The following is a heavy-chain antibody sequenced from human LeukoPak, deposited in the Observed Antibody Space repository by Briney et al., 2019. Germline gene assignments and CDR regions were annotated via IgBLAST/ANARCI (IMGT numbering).Heavy chain of an antibody. CDR1: GFTFSSYA. V-gene: IGHV3-7*01. D-gene: IGHD3-3*01. CDR3: ARVRFLEWSDY. CDR2: INQEGSEK. Sequence: GGSLRLSCAASGFTFSSYAMTWVRQAPGKGPEWVANINQEGSEKYYGDSVKGRFTISRDNAKNTLYLEMNSLRAEDTAVYYCARVRFLEWSDYWGQGTLVTVSP. J-gene: IGHJ4*02.